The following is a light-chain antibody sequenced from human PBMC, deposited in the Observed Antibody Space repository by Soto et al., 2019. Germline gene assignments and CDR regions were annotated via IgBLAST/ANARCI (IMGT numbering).Light chain of an antibody. CDR1: NIGSDS. J-gene: IGLJ1*01. Sequence: SYELTHPPSVSVAPGQTARITCGGDNIGSDSVHWYQQKPGKAPLLVVYDDSDRPSGIPERFSGFSYGNTATLTISRVEAGDEADYYCQVWDGSSDQYVFGTGTKVTVL. V-gene: IGLV3-21*02. CDR3: QVWDGSSDQYV. CDR2: DDS.